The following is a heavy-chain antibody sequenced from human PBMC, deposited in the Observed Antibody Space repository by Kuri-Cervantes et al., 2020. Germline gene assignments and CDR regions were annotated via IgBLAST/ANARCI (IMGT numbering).Heavy chain of an antibody. CDR2: INPSGGST. V-gene: IGHV1-46*01. CDR3: AREEGCMLSNMDV. D-gene: IGHD2-8*01. CDR1: GYTFTSYC. Sequence: ASVKVSCKASGYTFTSYCMHWVRQAPGQGLEWMGIINPSGGSTSYAQKFQGRVTMTRDTSTSTVYMGLSSLRSEDTAVYYCAREEGCMLSNMDVWGKGTTVTVSS. J-gene: IGHJ6*03.